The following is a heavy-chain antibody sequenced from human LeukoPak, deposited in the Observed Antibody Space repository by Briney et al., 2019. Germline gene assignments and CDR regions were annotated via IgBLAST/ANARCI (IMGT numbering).Heavy chain of an antibody. CDR1: GGSISSYY. CDR2: IYTSGST. J-gene: IGHJ4*02. Sequence: SETLSLTCTVSGGSISSYYWSWIRQPAGKGLEWIGRIYTSGSTNYNPSLKSRVTMSVDTSKNQFSLKLSSVTAADTAVYYCARVAATYSSGWYFDYWGQGTLVTVSS. CDR3: ARVAATYSSGWYFDY. V-gene: IGHV4-4*07. D-gene: IGHD6-19*01.